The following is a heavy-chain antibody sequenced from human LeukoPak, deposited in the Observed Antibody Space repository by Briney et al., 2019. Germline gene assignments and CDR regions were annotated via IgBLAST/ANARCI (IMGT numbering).Heavy chain of an antibody. J-gene: IGHJ3*02. CDR1: GFTFSSYS. Sequence: QPGGSLRLSCTASGFTFSSYSMNWVRQAPGKGLEWVSYISSSGSTIYYADSVKGRFTISRDNAKNSLYLQMNSLRAEDTALYHCARDRYQLLYVDAFDIWGQGTMVTVSS. CDR3: ARDRYQLLYVDAFDI. D-gene: IGHD2-2*02. CDR2: ISSSGSTI. V-gene: IGHV3-48*04.